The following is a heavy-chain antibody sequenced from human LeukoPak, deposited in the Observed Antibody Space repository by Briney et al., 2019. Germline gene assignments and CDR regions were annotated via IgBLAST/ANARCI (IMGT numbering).Heavy chain of an antibody. CDR2: ISGSGGST. Sequence: GGSLRLSCAASGFTFSSYAMSWVRQAPGKGLEWVSAISGSGGSTYYADSVKGRFTISRDNSKNTLYLQMNSLRAEDTAVYYCAKAMVRGVLKHGMDVWGQGTTVTVSS. J-gene: IGHJ6*02. V-gene: IGHV3-23*01. D-gene: IGHD3-10*01. CDR1: GFTFSSYA. CDR3: AKAMVRGVLKHGMDV.